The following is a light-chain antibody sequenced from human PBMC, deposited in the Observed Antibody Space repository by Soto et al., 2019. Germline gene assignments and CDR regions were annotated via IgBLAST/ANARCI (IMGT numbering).Light chain of an antibody. J-gene: IGKJ4*01. Sequence: EVVMTQSPATLSVSPGERATLSCRASQSVRSTLAWYQQKPGQAPRLLIYGASTSATGIPARFSGSGSGTEFTLTISSLQSEDFAVYYCQQYSTWPLTFGGGTKVEIK. CDR1: QSVRST. V-gene: IGKV3-15*01. CDR2: GAS. CDR3: QQYSTWPLT.